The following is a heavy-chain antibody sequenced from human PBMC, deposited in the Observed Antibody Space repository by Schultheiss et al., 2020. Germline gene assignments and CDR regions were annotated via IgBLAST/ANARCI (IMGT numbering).Heavy chain of an antibody. D-gene: IGHD3-16*02. Sequence: ASVKVSCKASGGTFSSYAISWVRQAPGQGLEWMGWINAGNGNTKYSQKFQGRVTMTRDTSTDTAYMELSSLRSEDTAVYYCATDRYDYVWGSYRFDYWGQGTLVTVAS. CDR3: ATDRYDYVWGSYRFDY. CDR2: INAGNGNT. CDR1: GGTFSSYA. J-gene: IGHJ4*02. V-gene: IGHV1-18*01.